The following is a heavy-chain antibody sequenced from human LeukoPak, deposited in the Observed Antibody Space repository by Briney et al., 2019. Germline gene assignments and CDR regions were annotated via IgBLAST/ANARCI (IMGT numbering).Heavy chain of an antibody. CDR3: AKSLGYCSSTSCGGGAFDI. CDR2: ISGSGGST. Sequence: GGSLRLFCAASGFTFSSYAMSWVRQAPGKGLEWVSAISGSGGSTYYADSVKGRFTISRDNSKNTLYLQMNSLRAEDTAVYYCAKSLGYCSSTSCGGGAFDIWGQGTMVTVSS. D-gene: IGHD2-2*01. J-gene: IGHJ3*02. CDR1: GFTFSSYA. V-gene: IGHV3-23*01.